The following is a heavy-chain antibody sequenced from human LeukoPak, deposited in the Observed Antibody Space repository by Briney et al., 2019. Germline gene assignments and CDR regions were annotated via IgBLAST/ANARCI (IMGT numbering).Heavy chain of an antibody. CDR3: ARVTGYMIEDYFDY. J-gene: IGHJ4*02. D-gene: IGHD3-22*01. Sequence: PSETLSLTCTVSGGSINSYYWSWIRQPPGKGLEWIGYIYYSGSTNYNPSLKSRVTISVDTSKNQFSLRLSSVTAADTAVYYCARVTGYMIEDYFDYWGQGTLVTVSS. CDR2: IYYSGST. V-gene: IGHV4-59*01. CDR1: GGSINSYY.